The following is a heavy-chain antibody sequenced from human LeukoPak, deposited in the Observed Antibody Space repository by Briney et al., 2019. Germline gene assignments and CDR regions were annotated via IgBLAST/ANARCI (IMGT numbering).Heavy chain of an antibody. Sequence: SETLSLTCTVSGGSISSYYRSWIRQPAGKGLEWIGRIYTSGSTNYNPSLKGRVTISVDKSKNQFSLKLSSVTAADTAVYYCARASGEGYCSSTSCTRYMDVWGKGTTVTVSS. V-gene: IGHV4-4*07. CDR1: GGSISSYY. CDR2: IYTSGST. CDR3: ARASGEGYCSSTSCTRYMDV. D-gene: IGHD2-2*01. J-gene: IGHJ6*03.